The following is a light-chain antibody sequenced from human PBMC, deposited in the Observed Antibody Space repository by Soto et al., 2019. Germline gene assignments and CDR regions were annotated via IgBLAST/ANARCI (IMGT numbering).Light chain of an antibody. Sequence: EIVLTQSPGTLSLSPGERATLSCRASQSVSSSYLAWYQQKPGQAPRLLIYGVSTRAIGIPARFSGSGSGTDFTLTISRLEPEDFAVYYCQQYGSSTETFGQGTKVEIK. CDR1: QSVSSSY. CDR3: QQYGSSTET. V-gene: IGKV3-20*01. J-gene: IGKJ1*01. CDR2: GVS.